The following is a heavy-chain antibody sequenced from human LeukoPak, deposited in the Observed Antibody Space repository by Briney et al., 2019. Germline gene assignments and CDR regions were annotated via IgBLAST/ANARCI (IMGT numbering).Heavy chain of an antibody. CDR1: GYTFTSYA. D-gene: IGHD5-12*01. J-gene: IGHJ4*02. CDR3: ARDHNIVAPFDY. CDR2: INAGNGNT. Sequence: ASVTVSCKASGYTFTSYAMHWVRQAPGQRLEWMGWINAGNGNTKYSQKFQGRVTITRDTSASTAYMELSSLRSEDTAVYYCARDHNIVAPFDYWGQGTLVTVSS. V-gene: IGHV1-3*01.